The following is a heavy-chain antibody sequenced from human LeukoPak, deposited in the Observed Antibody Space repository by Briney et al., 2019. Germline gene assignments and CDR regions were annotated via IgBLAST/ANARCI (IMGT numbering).Heavy chain of an antibody. D-gene: IGHD3-22*01. CDR2: INPNSGGT. J-gene: IGHJ4*02. CDR1: GYTFTGYY. CDR3: ARSPTYYYDSSGYYLY. Sequence: GASVKVSCKASGYTFTGYYMHGVRQAPGQGLEWMGWINPNSGGTNYAQKFQGRVTMTRDTSISTAYMELSRLRSDDTAVYYCARSPTYYYDSSGYYLYWGQGTLVTVSS. V-gene: IGHV1-2*02.